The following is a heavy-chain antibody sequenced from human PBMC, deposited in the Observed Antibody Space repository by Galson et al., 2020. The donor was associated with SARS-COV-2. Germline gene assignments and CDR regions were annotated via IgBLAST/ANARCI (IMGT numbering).Heavy chain of an antibody. CDR2: IYYSGSS. CDR3: ARRPSIEVIDY. Sequence: ETPEPLSLTCTVPAGSISSADYYCTWILQPPGKGLECIGYIYYSGSSHYNPSLKSPVTIPADTSKNALTLKLSSVTAADTAVYYCARRPSIEVIDYWGQGTLVTVSS. V-gene: IGHV4-30-4*01. CDR1: AGSISSADYY. D-gene: IGHD4-4*01. J-gene: IGHJ4*02.